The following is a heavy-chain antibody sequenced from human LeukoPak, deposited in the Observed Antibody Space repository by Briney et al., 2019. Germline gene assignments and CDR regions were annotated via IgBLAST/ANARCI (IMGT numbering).Heavy chain of an antibody. J-gene: IGHJ4*02. CDR1: GGSISSYY. Sequence: SETLSLTCTVSGGSISSYYWSWIRQPPGKGLEWIGYIYYSGSTNYNPSLKSRVTISVDTSRNQFSLKLSSVTAADTAVYYCARRSSSGWYYFDYWGQGTLVTVSS. V-gene: IGHV4-59*08. CDR2: IYYSGST. CDR3: ARRSSSGWYYFDY. D-gene: IGHD6-19*01.